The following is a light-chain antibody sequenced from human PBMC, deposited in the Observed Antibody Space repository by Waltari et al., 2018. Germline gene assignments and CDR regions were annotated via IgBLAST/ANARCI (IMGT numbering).Light chain of an antibody. CDR2: GAS. J-gene: IGKJ4*01. CDR3: QQYNQWPPIT. Sequence: EIMMTQSPASLSVSPGDRVMLSCRASESVRSNLAWYQQKPGQSPRMIVYGASMRATGVPARVSGSGFGTDFTLTITSLQSEDVAVYFCQQYNQWPPITFGGGTRVEI. CDR1: ESVRSN. V-gene: IGKV3-15*01.